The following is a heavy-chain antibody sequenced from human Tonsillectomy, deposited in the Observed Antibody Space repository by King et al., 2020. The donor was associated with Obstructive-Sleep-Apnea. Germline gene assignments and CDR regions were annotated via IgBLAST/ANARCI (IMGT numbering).Heavy chain of an antibody. D-gene: IGHD3-3*01. Sequence: VQLVESGGGLVQPGGSLKLSCAASGFTFSGSAMHWVRQASGKGLEWGGRIRSEANSYGTAYVASVKGRFTISRDDSKNTAYLQMNSLKTEDTAVYYCSSCDFWSGYANYWGQGTLVTVSS. CDR1: GFTFSGSA. CDR3: SSCDFWSGYANY. J-gene: IGHJ4*02. V-gene: IGHV3-73*01. CDR2: IRSEANSYGT.